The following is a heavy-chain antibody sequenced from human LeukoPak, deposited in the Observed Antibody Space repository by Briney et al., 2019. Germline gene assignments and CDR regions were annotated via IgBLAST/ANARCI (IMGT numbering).Heavy chain of an antibody. D-gene: IGHD6-19*01. J-gene: IGHJ5*02. V-gene: IGHV3-15*01. CDR1: GFTPAFTFPNAW. Sequence: GGSLRLSCAASGFTPAFTFPNAWMSWVRQAPGKGLEWVALFKSKADGGTTDYAAPVNGRFTISRDDSKNTLYLQMNSLEIEGAAVYFCAAGGWYMESWGQGTTVTVSS. CDR2: FKSKADGGTT. CDR3: AAGGWYMES.